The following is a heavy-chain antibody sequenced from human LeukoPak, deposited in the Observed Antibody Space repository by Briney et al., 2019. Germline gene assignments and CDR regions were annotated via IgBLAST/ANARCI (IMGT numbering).Heavy chain of an antibody. CDR2: ITSSSSTI. V-gene: IGHV3-48*01. CDR3: ARVVYGSGSYYRCFDY. CDR1: GFTFSSYS. J-gene: IGHJ4*02. D-gene: IGHD3-10*01. Sequence: GGSLRLSCAASGFTFSSYSTNWVRQAPGKGLEWVSYITSSSSTIYYADSVKGRFTISRDNAKNSLYLQMNSLRAEDTAVYYCARVVYGSGSYYRCFDYWGQGTLVTVSS.